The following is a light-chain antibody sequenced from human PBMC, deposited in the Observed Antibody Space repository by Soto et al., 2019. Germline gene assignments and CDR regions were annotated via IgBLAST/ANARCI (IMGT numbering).Light chain of an antibody. J-gene: IGLJ1*01. CDR3: CSYAGSYTYV. CDR2: EGS. Sequence: QSVLAQPASVSGSPGQSITIPCTGSNSDVGNYNLVSWYQQHPGEAPKLMIYEGSKRPSGVSNRFSGSKSGNTASLTISGLQAEDEADYYCCSYAGSYTYVFGSGTKVTVL. CDR1: NSDVGNYNL. V-gene: IGLV2-23*01.